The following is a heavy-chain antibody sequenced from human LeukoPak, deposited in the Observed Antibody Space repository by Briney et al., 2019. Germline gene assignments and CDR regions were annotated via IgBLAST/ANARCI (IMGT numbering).Heavy chain of an antibody. CDR3: AKEGDYDILTGYPRGIDY. V-gene: IGHV1-2*02. CDR2: INPNSGGT. D-gene: IGHD3-9*01. J-gene: IGHJ4*02. CDR1: GYTFRQYS. Sequence: ASVKVSCKASGYTFRQYSISWVRQAPGKGFEWMGWINPNSGGTNYAQKFQGRVTMTRDTSISTACMELSRLRSDDTAVYYCAKEGDYDILTGYPRGIDYWGQGTLVTVSS.